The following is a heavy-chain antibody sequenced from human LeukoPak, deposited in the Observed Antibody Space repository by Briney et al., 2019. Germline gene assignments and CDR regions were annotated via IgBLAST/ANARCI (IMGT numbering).Heavy chain of an antibody. Sequence: ASVKVSCKASGGTFSSYTISWVRQAPGQGLEWMGGIIPIFGTAKYAQKFQGRVTITADTSTSTAYVELSSLRSDDTAVYYCARDSIRVRGATDYWGQGTLVTVSS. J-gene: IGHJ4*02. CDR2: IIPIFGTA. D-gene: IGHD3-10*01. CDR1: GGTFSSYT. V-gene: IGHV1-69*06. CDR3: ARDSIRVRGATDY.